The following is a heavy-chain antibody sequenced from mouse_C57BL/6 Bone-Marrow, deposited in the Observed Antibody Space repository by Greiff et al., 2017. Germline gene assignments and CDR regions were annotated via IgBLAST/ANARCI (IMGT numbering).Heavy chain of an antibody. D-gene: IGHD2-5*01. V-gene: IGHV5-6*01. CDR3: ERQFSDSNYDYFDY. Sequence: EVQRVESGGDLVKPGGSLKLSCAASGFTFSSYGMSWVRQTPDKRLEWVATISSGGSYTYYPDSVKGRFTISRDNAKNTLYLQMSSLKSEDTAMYYCERQFSDSNYDYFDYGDQGTALTVSA. J-gene: IGHJ2*01. CDR2: ISSGGSYT. CDR1: GFTFSSYG.